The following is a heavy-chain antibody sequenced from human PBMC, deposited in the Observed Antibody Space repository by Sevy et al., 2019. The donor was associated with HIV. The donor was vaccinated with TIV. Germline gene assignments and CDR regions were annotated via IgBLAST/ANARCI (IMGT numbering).Heavy chain of an antibody. J-gene: IGHJ3*01. D-gene: IGHD3-16*01. Sequence: GGSLRLSCAASGFTSSGYWMNWVRQAPGKGLEWVAVIWYEGSNKFYADSVKVRFTISKDNSKNTLYLQMISLRAEDTAVYYCASDLGRWLVKFLHVFDLWGQGTMVTVSS. CDR1: GFTSSGYW. CDR3: ASDLGRWLVKFLHVFDL. CDR2: IWYEGSNK. V-gene: IGHV3-33*08.